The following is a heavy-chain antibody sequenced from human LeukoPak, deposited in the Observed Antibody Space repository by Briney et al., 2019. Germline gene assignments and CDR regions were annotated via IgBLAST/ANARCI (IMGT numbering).Heavy chain of an antibody. D-gene: IGHD3-3*01. Sequence: SETLSLTCDVYGGAFSGFYWSWISQPPEKGLEWIGEISHTGSTNHNPSLKSRVTMSVDTSKKQFSLNLTSVTAADTAVYFCSRGGFSRWSGQYTRGNWFDPWGQGTLVTVSS. CDR2: ISHTGST. CDR3: SRGGFSRWSGQYTRGNWFDP. CDR1: GGAFSGFY. V-gene: IGHV4-34*01. J-gene: IGHJ5*02.